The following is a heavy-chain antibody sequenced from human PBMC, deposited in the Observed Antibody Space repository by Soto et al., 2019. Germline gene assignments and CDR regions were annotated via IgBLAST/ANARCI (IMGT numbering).Heavy chain of an antibody. CDR2: IIPSFGTA. CDR1: GGTFSSYA. D-gene: IGHD5-18*01. V-gene: IGHV1-69*06. CDR3: ARESDSYGPRGFDY. Sequence: QVQLVQSGAEVKKPGSSVKVSCKASGGTFSSYAIIWVRQAPGQGLEWMGGIIPSFGTASYAQKFQGRVTITATKSSSTAYIELSSLRSEDTAVYYCARESDSYGPRGFDYCFQGTLVTVSS. J-gene: IGHJ4*02.